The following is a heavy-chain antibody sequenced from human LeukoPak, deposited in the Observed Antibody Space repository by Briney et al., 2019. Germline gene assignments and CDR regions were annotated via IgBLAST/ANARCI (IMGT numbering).Heavy chain of an antibody. Sequence: GGSLRLSCAASGFTFSDYSMNWVRQTPGRGLEWVSSISPGGRSISYADSVKGRFTISRDNAKNSLYLQMSSLRAEDTAVYYCASFRTGYSYYFDYWGQGILVTVSS. CDR1: GFTFSDYS. CDR2: ISPGGRSI. D-gene: IGHD3/OR15-3a*01. J-gene: IGHJ4*02. V-gene: IGHV3-21*01. CDR3: ASFRTGYSYYFDY.